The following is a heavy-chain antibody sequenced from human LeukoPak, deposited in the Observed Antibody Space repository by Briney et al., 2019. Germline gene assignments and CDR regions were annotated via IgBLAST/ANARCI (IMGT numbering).Heavy chain of an antibody. CDR2: ISAYNGNT. CDR3: ARNCGGGTCFVDY. Sequence: ASVKVSCKASGYTFSNFGINWVRQAPGQGLEWMGWISAYNGNTNYAQKLQGRVTMTTDTPTSTAYMELRSLKSDDTAVYYCARNCGGGTCFVDYWGRGTLVTVSS. V-gene: IGHV1-18*01. CDR1: GYTFSNFG. J-gene: IGHJ4*02. D-gene: IGHD2-15*01.